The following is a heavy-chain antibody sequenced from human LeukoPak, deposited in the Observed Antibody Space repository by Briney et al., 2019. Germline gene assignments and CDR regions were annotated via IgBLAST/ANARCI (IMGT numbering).Heavy chain of an antibody. CDR3: ARPYHDFWSVGY. Sequence: GGSLRLSCAASGFTLSSYWMSWVRQAPGKGLEGVANIKEDGSEKYYVDSVKGRCTISRDNAKNSLSLQMNSLRAEDTAVYYCARPYHDFWSVGYWGQGTLVTVSS. CDR2: IKEDGSEK. J-gene: IGHJ4*02. D-gene: IGHD3-3*01. CDR1: GFTLSSYW. V-gene: IGHV3-7*01.